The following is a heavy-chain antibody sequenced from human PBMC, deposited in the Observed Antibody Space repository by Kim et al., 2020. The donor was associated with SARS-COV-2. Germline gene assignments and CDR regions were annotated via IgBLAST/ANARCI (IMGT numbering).Heavy chain of an antibody. D-gene: IGHD5-18*01. Sequence: SETLSLTCTVSGGSISSYYWSWIRQPPGKGLEWIGYIYYSGSTNYNPSLKSRVTISVDTSKNQFSLKLSSVTAADTAVYYCARVGGYSYGFGSTWGQGTLVTVSS. J-gene: IGHJ5*02. CDR1: GGSISSYY. CDR3: ARVGGYSYGFGST. V-gene: IGHV4-59*13. CDR2: IYYSGST.